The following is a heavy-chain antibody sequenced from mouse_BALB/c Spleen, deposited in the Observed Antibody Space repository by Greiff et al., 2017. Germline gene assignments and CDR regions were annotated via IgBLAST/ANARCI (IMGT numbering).Heavy chain of an antibody. Sequence: EVKLQESGPELVKPGASVKISCKASGYSFTGYYMHWVKQSHGKSLEWIGRVNPNNGGTSYNQKFKGKAILTVDKSSSTAYMELRSLTSEDSAVYYCAREYDGASWFAYWGQGTLVTVSA. CDR3: AREYDGASWFAY. J-gene: IGHJ3*01. D-gene: IGHD2-14*01. V-gene: IGHV1S29*02. CDR2: VNPNNGGT. CDR1: GYSFTGYY.